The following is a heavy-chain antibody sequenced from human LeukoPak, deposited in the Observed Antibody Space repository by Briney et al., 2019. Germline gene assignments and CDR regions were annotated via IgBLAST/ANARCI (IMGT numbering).Heavy chain of an antibody. J-gene: IGHJ5*02. CDR1: GGSFSGYY. CDR3: ARGARYCSSTSCYVDWFDP. D-gene: IGHD2-2*01. Sequence: SETLSLTCAVYGGSFSGYYWSWIRQPPGKGLEWIGEINHSGSTNYNPSLKSRVTISVDTSKNQFSLKLSSVTAADTAVYYCARGARYCSSTSCYVDWFDPWSQGTLVTVSS. V-gene: IGHV4-34*01. CDR2: INHSGST.